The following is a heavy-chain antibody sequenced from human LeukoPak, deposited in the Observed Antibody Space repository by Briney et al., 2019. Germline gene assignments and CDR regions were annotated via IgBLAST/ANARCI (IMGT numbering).Heavy chain of an antibody. CDR3: ACAPCGGAVFDY. CDR1: GGSITSGGYY. Sequence: SQTLSLTRTVSGGSITSGGYYCSSIRQHPRKGLEWIGYISYSGSTYYNPSLKRRVTISVDTSKKQLCLKLSSVTAADTAVYYCACAPCGGAVFDYWGQGTMVTVSS. D-gene: IGHD3-10*01. V-gene: IGHV4-31*03. CDR2: ISYSGST. J-gene: IGHJ4*02.